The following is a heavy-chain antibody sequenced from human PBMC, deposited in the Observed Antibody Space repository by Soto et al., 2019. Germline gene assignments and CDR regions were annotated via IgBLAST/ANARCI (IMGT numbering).Heavy chain of an antibody. CDR1: GGSISSYY. V-gene: IGHV4-59*01. CDR3: ARGAHSRSYSFDI. D-gene: IGHD6-13*01. J-gene: IGHJ3*02. Sequence: QVQLQESGPGLVKPSETLSLTCTVSGGSISSYYWSWIRQPPGKGLEWIGYIYYSGSTNYNPSLKSRVSISVDTSKNQFSLKLSSVTAADTAVYYCARGAHSRSYSFDIWGQGTMVTVSS. CDR2: IYYSGST.